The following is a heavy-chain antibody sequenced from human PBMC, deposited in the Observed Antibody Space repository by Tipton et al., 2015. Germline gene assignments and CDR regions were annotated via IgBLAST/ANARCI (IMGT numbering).Heavy chain of an antibody. CDR1: GYTFPTYG. Sequence: QSGAEVKKPGASVKVSCKASGYTFPTYGITWVRQAPGQGLEWMGWISPYNGNTNYAQKLQGRVIMTTDTSTTTAYMDLRSLRSDDTAVYYGARGWVVVTADAFDLWGQGTKVTVSS. CDR3: ARGWVVVTADAFDL. CDR2: ISPYNGNT. D-gene: IGHD2-21*02. V-gene: IGHV1-18*01. J-gene: IGHJ3*01.